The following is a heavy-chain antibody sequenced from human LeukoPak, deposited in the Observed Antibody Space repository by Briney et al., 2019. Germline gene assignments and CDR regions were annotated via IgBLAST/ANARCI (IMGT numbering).Heavy chain of an antibody. CDR2: INPSGGGT. J-gene: IGHJ4*02. Sequence: GASVKVSCKASGYTFTSYYMHWVRQAPGQGLEWMGIINPSGGGTSYSQKFQGRVTMTTDTSTSTLYMELSCLRSEDTAVYYCASGAAAGTFSIGYWGQGTLLTVSS. V-gene: IGHV1-46*01. CDR3: ASGAAAGTFSIGY. D-gene: IGHD6-13*01. CDR1: GYTFTSYY.